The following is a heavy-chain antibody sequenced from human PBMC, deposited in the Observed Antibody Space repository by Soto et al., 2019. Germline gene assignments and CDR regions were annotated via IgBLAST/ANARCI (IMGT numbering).Heavy chain of an antibody. CDR3: AGQYYDFWSGYSERDYYYYYYMDV. V-gene: IGHV4-59*08. Sequence: PSETLSLTCTVSGGSISSYYWSWIRQPPGKGLEWIGYIYYSGSTNYNPSLKSRVTISVDTSKNQFSLRLSSVTAADTAVYYCAGQYYDFWSGYSERDYYYYYYMDVWGKGTTVTVSS. J-gene: IGHJ6*03. D-gene: IGHD3-3*01. CDR2: IYYSGST. CDR1: GGSISSYY.